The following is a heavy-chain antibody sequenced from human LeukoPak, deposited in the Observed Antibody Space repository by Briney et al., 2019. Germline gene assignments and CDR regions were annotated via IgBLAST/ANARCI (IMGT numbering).Heavy chain of an antibody. J-gene: IGHJ4*02. CDR2: INSEESDT. Sequence: GRTLSLSCAASGFTFTTYWMHWVREAPGEGLVWVSRINSEESDTTYADSVKGRFTISRDNAKNTLFLQMNSLRAEDTAVYYCATSPGVGANGWVQGTLVTVSS. V-gene: IGHV3-74*01. CDR3: ATSPGVGANG. D-gene: IGHD1-26*01. CDR1: GFTFTTYW.